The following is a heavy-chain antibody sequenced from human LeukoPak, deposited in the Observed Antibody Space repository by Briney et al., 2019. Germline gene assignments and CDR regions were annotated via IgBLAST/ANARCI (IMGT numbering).Heavy chain of an antibody. CDR2: INPNSGGT. CDR1: GYTFTGYY. V-gene: IGHV1-2*06. D-gene: IGHD6-19*01. CDR3: ARDPSSGWYPHFDY. J-gene: IGHJ4*02. Sequence: ASVKVSCKASGYTFTGYYMNWVRQAPGQGLEWMGRINPNSGGTNYAQKFQGRVTMTRDTPISTAYMELSRLRSDDTAVYYCARDPSSGWYPHFDYWGQGTLVTVSS.